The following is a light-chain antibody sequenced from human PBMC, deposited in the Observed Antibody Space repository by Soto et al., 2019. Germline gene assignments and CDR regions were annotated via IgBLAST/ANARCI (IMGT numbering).Light chain of an antibody. CDR1: QSISSW. CDR3: QQYNSCRQT. J-gene: IGKJ2*01. Sequence: DIQMTQSPSTLSASVGDRVTITCRASQSISSWLAWYQQKPGKAPKLLIYDASSLESGVPSRFSGSGSGTEFTLTISSLQPDDFATYYCQQYNSCRQTFGQGTKLEIK. CDR2: DAS. V-gene: IGKV1-5*01.